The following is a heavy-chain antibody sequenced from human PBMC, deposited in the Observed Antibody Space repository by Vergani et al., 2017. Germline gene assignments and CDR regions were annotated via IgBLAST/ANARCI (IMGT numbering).Heavy chain of an antibody. V-gene: IGHV3-21*01. D-gene: IGHD3-3*01. CDR1: GFTFSSYS. J-gene: IGHJ6*03. CDR2: ISSSSSYI. Sequence: EVQLVESGGGLVKPGGSLRLSCAASGFTFSSYSLNWVRQAPGKGLEWVSSISSSSSYIYYADSVKGRFTISRDNAKNSLYLQMNSLRAEDTAVYYCAMDGFTXVGVDYYYYYYMDVWGKGTTVTVSS. CDR3: AMDGFTXVGVDYYYYYYMDV.